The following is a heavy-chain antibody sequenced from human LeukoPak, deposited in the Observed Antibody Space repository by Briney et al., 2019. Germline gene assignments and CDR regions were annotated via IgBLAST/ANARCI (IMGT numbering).Heavy chain of an antibody. CDR2: IRSKANSYAT. D-gene: IGHD3-10*01. Sequence: PGGSLRLSCAASGFTFSGSAMHWVRQASGKGLEWVGRIRSKANSYATAYAASVKGRFTISRDDSKNTAYLQVNSLKTEDTAVYYCTRHLITMVRGVIPDDYWGQGTLVTVSS. V-gene: IGHV3-73*01. J-gene: IGHJ4*02. CDR1: GFTFSGSA. CDR3: TRHLITMVRGVIPDDY.